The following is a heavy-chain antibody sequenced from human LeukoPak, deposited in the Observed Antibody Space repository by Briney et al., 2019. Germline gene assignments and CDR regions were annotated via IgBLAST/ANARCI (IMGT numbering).Heavy chain of an antibody. CDR2: INPNSGGT. V-gene: IGHV1-2*02. J-gene: IGHJ4*02. CDR3: ARVTRYDILTGYSNFDY. D-gene: IGHD3-9*01. CDR1: GYTFTGYY. Sequence: GASVKVSCKASGYTFTGYYMHWVRQAPGQGLEWMGWINPNSGGTNYAQKFQGRVTMTRDTSISTAYIELSRLRSDDTAVYYCARVTRYDILTGYSNFDYWGQGTLVTVSS.